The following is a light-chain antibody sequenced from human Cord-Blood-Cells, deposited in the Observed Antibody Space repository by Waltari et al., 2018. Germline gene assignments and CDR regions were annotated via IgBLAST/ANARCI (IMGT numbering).Light chain of an antibody. J-gene: IGLJ3*02. CDR2: EGS. V-gene: IGLV2-23*01. CDR3: CSYAGSSTWV. CDR1: SSDVGSYNL. Sequence: QSALTQPASVSGSPGQSITISCTGTSSDVGSYNLVSWYQQHPGKDPKLMLYEGSKRPSGVSKRFSGSKSGNTASLTISGLQAEDEADYYCCSYAGSSTWVFGGGTKLTVL.